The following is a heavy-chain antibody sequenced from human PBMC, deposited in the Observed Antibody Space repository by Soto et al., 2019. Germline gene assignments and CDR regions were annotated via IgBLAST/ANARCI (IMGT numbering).Heavy chain of an antibody. D-gene: IGHD3-9*01. J-gene: IGHJ6*02. CDR3: ARDFESEVPDKARWGMDV. Sequence: QVQLVESGGGVVQPGRSLRLSCTASGFTFSNYGFHWVRQAPGKGLEWVAVLWYDGSNKYYADSVKGRFTISRDNSKNTLYLQMQSLRAAATSVYYCARDFESEVPDKARWGMDVWGQGSTVTVTS. V-gene: IGHV3-33*01. CDR1: GFTFSNYG. CDR2: LWYDGSNK.